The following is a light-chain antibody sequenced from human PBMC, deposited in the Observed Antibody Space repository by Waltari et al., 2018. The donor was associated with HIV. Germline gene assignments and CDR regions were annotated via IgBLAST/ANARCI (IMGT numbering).Light chain of an antibody. J-gene: IGLJ3*02. CDR2: EVS. Sequence: QSALTQPASVSGSPGQSITISCPGTSGDFGSFNYVSWYQHHPGKAPKFMIYEVSKRPSGVSNRFSGSKSGNTASLIISGLQAEDEGDYYCSSYTSSNTVVFGGGTKLTVL. CDR1: SGDFGSFNY. CDR3: SSYTSSNTVV. V-gene: IGLV2-14*01.